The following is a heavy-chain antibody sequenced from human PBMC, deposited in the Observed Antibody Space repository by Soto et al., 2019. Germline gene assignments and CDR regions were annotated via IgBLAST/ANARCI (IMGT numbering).Heavy chain of an antibody. V-gene: IGHV1-18*01. J-gene: IGHJ6*02. CDR3: ATGDYYASSGTRHYHYYGMDV. Sequence: QAQLVQSGPEVKKPGASVKVSCKASGYTFSSYGISWVRQAPGQGLEWLGWISTYDGDTKYAQNLQGRVRMTTDTITSTVYTDLRSQRSHDTAISYCATGDYYASSGTRHYHYYGMDVWGQGTTVTVSS. D-gene: IGHD3-22*01. CDR1: GYTFSSYG. CDR2: ISTYDGDT.